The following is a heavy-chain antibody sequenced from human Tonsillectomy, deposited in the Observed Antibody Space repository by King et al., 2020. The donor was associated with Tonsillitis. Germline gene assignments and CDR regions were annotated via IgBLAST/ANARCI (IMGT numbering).Heavy chain of an antibody. CDR2: ISNIVST. J-gene: IGHJ4*02. CDR1: DGSISSYY. V-gene: IGHV4-59*08. CDR3: ARHRITVVRGVTGYFDY. D-gene: IGHD3-10*01. Sequence: QLQESGPGLVKPSETLSLTCTVSDGSISSYYWSWIRQPPGKGLEWVGDISNIVSTHYNPSLKRLVTISVDTSKNQFSLKLSSVTAADTAVYYCARHRITVVRGVTGYFDYWGQGTLVTVSS.